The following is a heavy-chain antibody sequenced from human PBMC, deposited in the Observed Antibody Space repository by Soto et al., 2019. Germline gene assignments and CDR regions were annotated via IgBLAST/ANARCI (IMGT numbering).Heavy chain of an antibody. CDR2: ISGSGGST. CDR3: AKDLDYYGSGSYLSAFDI. J-gene: IGHJ3*02. D-gene: IGHD3-10*01. Sequence: GGSLRLSCAASGFTFSSYAMSWVRQAPGKGLEWVSAISGSGGSTYYADSVKGRFTISRDNSKNTLYLQMNSLRAEDTAVYYCAKDLDYYGSGSYLSAFDIWGQGTMVTVSS. V-gene: IGHV3-23*01. CDR1: GFTFSSYA.